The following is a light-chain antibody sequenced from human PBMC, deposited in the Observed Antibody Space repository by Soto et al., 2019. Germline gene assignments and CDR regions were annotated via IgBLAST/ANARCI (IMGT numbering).Light chain of an antibody. V-gene: IGKV1-39*01. CDR1: QSISNY. CDR2: AAS. Sequence: DIQMTQSSSSLSASVGGRVTITCRASQSISNYLNWYQQKPGKAPELLIYAASSLQSGVPSRFSGSGSGTDFTLSISSLQPEDVATYSCQQTYSTPPTFGQGTKVEIK. J-gene: IGKJ1*01. CDR3: QQTYSTPPT.